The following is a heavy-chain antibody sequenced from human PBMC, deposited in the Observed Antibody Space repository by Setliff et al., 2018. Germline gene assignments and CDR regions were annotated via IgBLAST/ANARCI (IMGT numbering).Heavy chain of an antibody. D-gene: IGHD4-17*01. CDR3: ARHSSMTTMPLDP. Sequence: PSETLSLTCSVSGDSIIRSRYYWGWIRQPPGKGLEWIASIFYSGSTYYNPSLKSRVTISEDTSKNQLSLKVDSVTAADTAVYYCARHSSMTTMPLDPWGQGTLVTVSS. CDR2: IFYSGST. CDR1: GDSIIRSRYY. V-gene: IGHV4-39*01. J-gene: IGHJ5*02.